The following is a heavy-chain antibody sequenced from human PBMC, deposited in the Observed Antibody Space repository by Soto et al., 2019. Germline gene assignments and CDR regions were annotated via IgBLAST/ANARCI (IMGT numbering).Heavy chain of an antibody. Sequence: QVQLQESGPGLVKPSQTLSLTCTVSGGSTISSDYYWSWVRQPPGKGLEWIGYIHFSGITYYNPSLWCRVTMSVDTSKNQFSLNLTSLTAADTAVYYCARWNTMVVLTYIDSWGQGTLVTVSS. V-gene: IGHV4-30-4*01. CDR2: IHFSGIT. CDR3: ARWNTMVVLTYIDS. D-gene: IGHD2-15*01. CDR1: GGSTISSDYY. J-gene: IGHJ4*02.